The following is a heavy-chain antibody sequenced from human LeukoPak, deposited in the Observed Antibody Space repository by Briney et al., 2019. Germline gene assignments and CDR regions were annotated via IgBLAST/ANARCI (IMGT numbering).Heavy chain of an antibody. V-gene: IGHV4-39*01. CDR1: GGSISSSSYY. CDR2: IYYSGST. D-gene: IGHD3-10*01. J-gene: IGHJ5*02. Sequence: PSETLSLTCTVSGGSISSSSYYWGWIRQPPGKGLEWIGSIYYSGSTYYNPSLKSRVTLSVDTSKNQFSLKLSSVTAADTAMYYCARHGDYFGPKPLFDPWGQGTLITVSS. CDR3: ARHGDYFGPKPLFDP.